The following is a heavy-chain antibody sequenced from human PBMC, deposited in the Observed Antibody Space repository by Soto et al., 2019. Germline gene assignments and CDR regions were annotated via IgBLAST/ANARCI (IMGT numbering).Heavy chain of an antibody. V-gene: IGHV3-30*16. CDR2: LSTDGSTL. D-gene: IGHD3-3*01. CDR3: AKSYDLWSPYLSFGDQRDP. J-gene: IGHJ5*02. CDR1: GFIFGSYA. Sequence: QVQLVESGGGVVQPGESLRLSCAASGFIFGSYAMNWVRQVPGKGPEWVAVLSTDGSTLYYADSVRGRFTISRDNSKSTLFLQMNSLRPEDTAIYFCAKSYDLWSPYLSFGDQRDPWGQGTLVTVSS.